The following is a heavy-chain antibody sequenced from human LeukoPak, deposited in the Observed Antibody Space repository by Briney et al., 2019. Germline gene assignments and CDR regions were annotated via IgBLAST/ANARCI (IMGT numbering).Heavy chain of an antibody. CDR2: INSDGRST. V-gene: IGHV3-74*01. J-gene: IGHJ3*02. CDR3: AATKGSGSYLAFDI. CDR1: GFTFSSCW. Sequence: GGSLRLSCAASGFTFSSCWMHWVRQAPGKGLVWVSRINSDGRSTSYADSVKGRFTISRDNAKNTLYLQMNSLRAEDTAVYYCAATKGSGSYLAFDIWGQGTMVTVSS. D-gene: IGHD3-10*01.